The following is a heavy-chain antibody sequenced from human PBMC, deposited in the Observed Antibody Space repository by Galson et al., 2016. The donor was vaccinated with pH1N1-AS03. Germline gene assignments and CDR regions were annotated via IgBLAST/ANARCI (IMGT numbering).Heavy chain of an antibody. V-gene: IGHV3-74*03. D-gene: IGHD1-26*01. CDR3: ARSTDRWGLDS. J-gene: IGHJ4*02. CDR1: GFTFSGFW. CDR2: INSDGSII. Sequence: SLRLSCAASGFTFSGFWMHWVRQDAGRGLVWVSRINSDGSIITYADSVKGRFTISRDNAKNTLYLQMNSLRGDDTAVYYCARSTDRWGLDSWGQGTLVTVSA.